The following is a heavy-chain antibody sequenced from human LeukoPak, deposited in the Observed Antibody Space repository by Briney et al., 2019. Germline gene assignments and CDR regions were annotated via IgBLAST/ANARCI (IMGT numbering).Heavy chain of an antibody. J-gene: IGHJ5*02. CDR3: AKDWGSGGWYNYFDP. V-gene: IGHV3-30*18. CDR1: GFTISSHG. Sequence: GGSLRLSCAVSGFTISSHGMHWVRQAPGKGPEWVAMIAYHGNSEYYGDSVKGRFTTSRDNSKNTLYLQMNSLRVEDTAVYHCAKDWGSGGWYNYFDPWGQGTLVTVSS. CDR2: IAYHGNSE. D-gene: IGHD6-19*01.